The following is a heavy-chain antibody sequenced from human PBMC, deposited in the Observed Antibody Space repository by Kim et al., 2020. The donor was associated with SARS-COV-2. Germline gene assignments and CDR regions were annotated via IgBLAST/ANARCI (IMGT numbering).Heavy chain of an antibody. Sequence: PSLKSRVTISVDTSKNQFSLKLSSVTAADTAVYYCARQAHYGSGSYQFDYWGQGTLVTVSS. CDR3: ARQAHYGSGSYQFDY. D-gene: IGHD3-10*01. V-gene: IGHV4-31*02. J-gene: IGHJ4*02.